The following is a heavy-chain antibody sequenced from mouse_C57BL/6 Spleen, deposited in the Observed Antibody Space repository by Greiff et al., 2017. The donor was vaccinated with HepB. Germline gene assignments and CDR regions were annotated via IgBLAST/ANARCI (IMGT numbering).Heavy chain of an antibody. J-gene: IGHJ3*01. CDR2: IDPEDGDT. CDR3: TLDSSGSSWFAY. Sequence: VQLQQSGAELVRPGASVKLSCTASGFNIKDYYMHWVKQRPEQGLEWIGRIDPEDGDTEYAPKFQGKATMTADTSSNTAYLQLSSLSSEDTAVYYCTLDSSGSSWFAYWGQGTLVTVSA. CDR1: GFNIKDYY. D-gene: IGHD3-2*02. V-gene: IGHV14-1*01.